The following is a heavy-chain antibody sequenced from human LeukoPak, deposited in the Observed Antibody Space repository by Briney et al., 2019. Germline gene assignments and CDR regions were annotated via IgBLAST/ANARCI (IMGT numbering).Heavy chain of an antibody. CDR3: ARGQFPRDFDY. CDR1: GFTFSSYW. CDR2: INSDGSTT. Sequence: GGSLGLSCAASGFTFSSYWMHWVRQAPGKGLVWVSRINSDGSTTNYADSVKGRFTISRDNAKNTLYLQMNSLRAEDTAVYYCARGQFPRDFDYWGQGTLVTVSS. V-gene: IGHV3-74*01. J-gene: IGHJ4*02. D-gene: IGHD6-19*01.